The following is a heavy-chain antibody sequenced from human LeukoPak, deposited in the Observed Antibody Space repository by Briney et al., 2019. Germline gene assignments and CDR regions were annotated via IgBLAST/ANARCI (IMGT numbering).Heavy chain of an antibody. CDR1: GASVSNYY. V-gene: IGHV4-59*02. CDR2: FSYSGST. J-gene: IGHJ4*02. Sequence: SETLSLTCTVSGASVSNYYWSWIRQPPGKGLEWIGYFSYSGSTNYNPSLKSRVTISVDTSKNQFSLKLSSVTAADTAVYYCARVRRRSGYYFDYWGQGTLVTVSS. CDR3: ARVRRRSGYYFDY. D-gene: IGHD3-10*01.